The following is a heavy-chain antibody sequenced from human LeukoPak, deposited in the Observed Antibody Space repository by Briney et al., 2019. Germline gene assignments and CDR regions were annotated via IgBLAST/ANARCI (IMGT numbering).Heavy chain of an antibody. CDR2: IKHDGSEK. J-gene: IGHJ4*02. V-gene: IGHV3-7*01. CDR3: ARDLLTFDY. CDR1: GFTFSSYG. D-gene: IGHD3-9*01. Sequence: PGGSLRLSCAASGFTFSSYGMSWVRQAPGKGLEWVANIKHDGSEKYYVDSVKGRFTISRDNAKDSLYLQMNSLRAEDTAVYYCARDLLTFDYWGQGTLVTVSS.